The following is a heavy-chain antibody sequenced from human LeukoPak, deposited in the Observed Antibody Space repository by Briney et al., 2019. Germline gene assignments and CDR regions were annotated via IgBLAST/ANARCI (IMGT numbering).Heavy chain of an antibody. Sequence: GGSLRLSCAASGFTFSNYAMSWVRQAPGKGLEWVSYISSSSSTIYYADSVKGRFTISRDNAKNSLYLQMNSLRAEDTAVYYCARDGELLYYYYYMDVWGKGTTVTVSS. CDR2: ISSSSSTI. J-gene: IGHJ6*03. V-gene: IGHV3-48*01. D-gene: IGHD1-26*01. CDR1: GFTFSNYA. CDR3: ARDGELLYYYYYMDV.